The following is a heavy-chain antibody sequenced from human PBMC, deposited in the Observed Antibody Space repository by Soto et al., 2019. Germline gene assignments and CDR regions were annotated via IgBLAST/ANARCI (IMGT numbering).Heavy chain of an antibody. CDR2: IYYSGST. Sequence: SETLSLTCTVSGGSISSYYWSWIQQPPGKGLEWIGYIYYSGSTNYSPSLKSRVTISVDTSKNQFSLKLSSVTAADTAVYYCARHGALVGGYDKIDYWGQGTLVTVSS. J-gene: IGHJ4*02. D-gene: IGHD5-12*01. CDR3: ARHGALVGGYDKIDY. V-gene: IGHV4-59*08. CDR1: GGSISSYY.